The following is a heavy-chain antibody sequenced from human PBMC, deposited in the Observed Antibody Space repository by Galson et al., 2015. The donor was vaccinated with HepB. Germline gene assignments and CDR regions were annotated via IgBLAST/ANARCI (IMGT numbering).Heavy chain of an antibody. Sequence: SCKASGYTFTSYAMHWVRQAPGQRLEWMGWINAGNGNTKYSQKFQGRVTITRDTSASTAYMELSSLRSEDTAVYYCARMLGIFYFDYWGQGTLVTVSS. J-gene: IGHJ4*02. CDR3: ARMLGIFYFDY. D-gene: IGHD7-27*01. CDR1: GYTFTSYA. V-gene: IGHV1-3*01. CDR2: INAGNGNT.